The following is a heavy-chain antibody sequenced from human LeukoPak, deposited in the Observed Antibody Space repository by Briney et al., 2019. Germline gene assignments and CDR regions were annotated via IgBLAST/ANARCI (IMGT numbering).Heavy chain of an antibody. Sequence: GGSLRLSCAASGFTFSSYSMDWVRQAPGKGLEWVSSISSSSSYIYYADSVKGRFTISRDNAKNSLYLQMNSLRAEDTAVYYCARDHSSWYRDGAFDIWGQGTMVTVSS. J-gene: IGHJ3*02. CDR2: ISSSSSYI. V-gene: IGHV3-21*01. CDR1: GFTFSSYS. CDR3: ARDHSSWYRDGAFDI. D-gene: IGHD6-13*01.